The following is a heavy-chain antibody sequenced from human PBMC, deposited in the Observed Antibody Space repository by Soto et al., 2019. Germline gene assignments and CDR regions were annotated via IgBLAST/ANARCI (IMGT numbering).Heavy chain of an antibody. CDR1: GFTFSSYA. Sequence: GGSLRLSCAASGFTFSSYAMSWVRQAPGKGLEWVSAISGSGGSTYYADSGKGRFTISRDNSKNTLYLQMNSLRAEDTAVYYCAKGLFLRGPQGYFDYWGQGTLVTVSS. J-gene: IGHJ4*02. CDR2: ISGSGGST. CDR3: AKGLFLRGPQGYFDY. V-gene: IGHV3-23*01. D-gene: IGHD4-17*01.